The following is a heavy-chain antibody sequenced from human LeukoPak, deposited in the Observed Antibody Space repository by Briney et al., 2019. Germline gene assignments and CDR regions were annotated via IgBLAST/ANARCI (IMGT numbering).Heavy chain of an antibody. CDR3: AKDGSSGDYYYFDH. J-gene: IGHJ4*02. CDR1: GLSFSSYA. CDR2: LSGSGGST. D-gene: IGHD3-22*01. V-gene: IGHV3-23*01. Sequence: GGSLRLSCAASGLSFSSYAMSWVRQAPGKGLEWVSALSGSGGSTFYADSVKGRFTISRDNSKNTLYLQMNSLRAEDTAVYYCAKDGSSGDYYYFDHWGQGSLVTVSS.